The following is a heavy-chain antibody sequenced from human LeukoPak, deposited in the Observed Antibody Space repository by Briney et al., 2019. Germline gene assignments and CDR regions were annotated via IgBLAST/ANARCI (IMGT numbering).Heavy chain of an antibody. D-gene: IGHD6-19*01. J-gene: IGHJ4*02. CDR2: IYYSGST. CDR3: ARDGRAGSLFAY. Sequence: SETLSLTCTVSGGSISSYYWSWIRQPPGKGLEWIGYIYYSGSTNYNPSLKSRVTISVDTSKNQFSLKLSSVTAADTAIYYCARDGRAGSLFAYWGQGTLVTVSS. V-gene: IGHV4-59*01. CDR1: GGSISSYY.